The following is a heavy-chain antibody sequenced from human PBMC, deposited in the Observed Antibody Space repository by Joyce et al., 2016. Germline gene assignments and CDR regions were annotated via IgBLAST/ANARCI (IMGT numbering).Heavy chain of an antibody. CDR3: ARSRALDGITPDY. D-gene: IGHD1-14*01. J-gene: IGHJ4*02. Sequence: EVQLVESGGGLVQPGGSLRLSCAASGFTFGSYSMNWLRQAPGKGLDVVSFIYASPSCMIKYAEFVKGRFTISRDNGRDSLYLQMNSLSDEDTAVYYCARSRALDGITPDYWGQGTLVTVSS. V-gene: IGHV3-48*02. CDR2: IYASPSCMI. CDR1: GFTFGSYS.